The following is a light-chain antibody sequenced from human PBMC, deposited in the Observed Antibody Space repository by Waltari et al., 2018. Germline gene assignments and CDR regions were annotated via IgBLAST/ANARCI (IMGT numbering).Light chain of an antibody. Sequence: EIVLTQSTGTLNLSPGAGATLSCRASQSVSNSYLAWYQQKPGQAPRLLIYGASSRATGIPDRFSGSGSGTDFTLTLSRLEPEDFAVYYCQQYGSSPHWTFGQGTKVEIK. CDR1: QSVSNSY. CDR2: GAS. J-gene: IGKJ1*01. CDR3: QQYGSSPHWT. V-gene: IGKV3-20*01.